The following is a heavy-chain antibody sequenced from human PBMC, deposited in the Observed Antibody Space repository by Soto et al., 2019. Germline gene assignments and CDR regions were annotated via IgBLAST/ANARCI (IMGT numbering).Heavy chain of an antibody. Sequence: QVKLVQSGTEVKQPGASMKVSCKASGYSFATSGISWVRQAPRQGLERMGWISAYNGNTNYDEKLQDRVTMTTDTSTSTAYLELRNLRSDDTAVYYCARAGQYYDSSGYANWGQGTLVTVSS. CDR2: ISAYNGNT. D-gene: IGHD3-22*01. CDR3: ARAGQYYDSSGYAN. V-gene: IGHV1-18*01. J-gene: IGHJ4*02. CDR1: GYSFATSG.